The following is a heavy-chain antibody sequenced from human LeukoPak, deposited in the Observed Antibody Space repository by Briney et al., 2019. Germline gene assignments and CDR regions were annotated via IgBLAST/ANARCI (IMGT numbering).Heavy chain of an antibody. D-gene: IGHD1-26*01. CDR1: GFTFNNYG. V-gene: IGHV3-30*18. CDR3: AKSHANSGTYHSFFDY. CDR2: ISYDGSDA. Sequence: PGGSLRLSCAASGFTFNNYGMQWVRQAPGKGLERVALISYDGSDAYYADSVKGRFTISRDNSKNTLFLQMISLRPDDTAVYYCAKSHANSGTYHSFFDYWGQGTLVTVSS. J-gene: IGHJ4*02.